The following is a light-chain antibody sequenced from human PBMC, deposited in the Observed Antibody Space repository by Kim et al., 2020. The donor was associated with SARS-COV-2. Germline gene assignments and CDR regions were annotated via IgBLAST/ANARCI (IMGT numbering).Light chain of an antibody. Sequence: GQRVTSSCSGSSSNIESKYVYWYQQVPGTAPKVLIYRSNQRPSGVPDRFSGSTSGTSASLAISGLRSEDEADYYCAAWDDSLSGRVFGGGTQLTVL. CDR2: RSN. J-gene: IGLJ3*02. CDR1: SSNIESKY. V-gene: IGLV1-47*01. CDR3: AAWDDSLSGRV.